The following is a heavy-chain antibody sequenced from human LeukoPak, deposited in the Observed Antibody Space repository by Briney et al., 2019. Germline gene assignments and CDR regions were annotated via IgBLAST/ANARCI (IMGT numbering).Heavy chain of an antibody. CDR3: TRLLDYNGYYYGAFDY. J-gene: IGHJ4*02. D-gene: IGHD3-22*01. Sequence: LSGGSLRLSCAASGFTFGASAMHWVRQASGKGLEWVGRIRTKTNNFATAYAASVKGRFTVSRDDSKNTAYLQMNSLKTEDTAVYYCTRLLDYNGYYYGAFDYWGQGTLVTVSS. CDR2: IRTKTNNFAT. V-gene: IGHV3-73*01. CDR1: GFTFGASA.